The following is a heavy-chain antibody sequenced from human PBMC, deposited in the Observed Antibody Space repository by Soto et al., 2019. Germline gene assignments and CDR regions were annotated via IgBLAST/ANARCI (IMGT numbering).Heavy chain of an antibody. CDR3: ATESRYFDWLFPNNWFAP. Sequence: QVQLVQSGAEVKKPGSSVKVSCKASGGTFINYTISWVRQAPGQGLEWMGRIIPILGIANYAQKFQGRVTITADKSTRTAYMELSSVRSEDTAVYYCATESRYFDWLFPNNWFAPWGQGTLVTVSS. CDR2: IIPILGIA. D-gene: IGHD3-9*01. J-gene: IGHJ5*02. CDR1: GGTFINYT. V-gene: IGHV1-69*02.